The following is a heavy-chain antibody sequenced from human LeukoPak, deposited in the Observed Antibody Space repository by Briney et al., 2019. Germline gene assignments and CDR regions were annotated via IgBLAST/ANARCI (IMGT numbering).Heavy chain of an antibody. CDR2: ISSSSSYI. V-gene: IGHV3-21*01. D-gene: IGHD5-12*01. CDR1: GFTFSSYS. CDR3: ARDPPDIVATINRFDY. Sequence: GESLKISCAASGFTFSSYSMNWARQAPGKGLEWVSSISSSSSYIYYADSVKGRFTISRDNAKNSLYLQMNSLRAEDTAVYYCARDPPDIVATINRFDYWGQGTLVTVSS. J-gene: IGHJ4*02.